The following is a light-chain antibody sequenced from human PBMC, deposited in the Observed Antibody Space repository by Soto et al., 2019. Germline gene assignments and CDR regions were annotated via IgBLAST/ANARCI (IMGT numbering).Light chain of an antibody. V-gene: IGKV3-20*01. CDR3: QQFGSSPET. CDR1: QNIGSSY. Sequence: EVVLTQSPGILSLSPGERATLSCRASQNIGSSYLAWYQQKSGQAPRLVIYDARNRAKGIPDRFSGSGSGTDFTLTISKLEPEDCAVYYCQQFGSSPETFGQGTKVDIK. J-gene: IGKJ1*01. CDR2: DAR.